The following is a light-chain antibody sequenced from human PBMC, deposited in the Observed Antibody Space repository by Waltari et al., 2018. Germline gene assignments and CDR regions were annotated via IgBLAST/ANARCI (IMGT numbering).Light chain of an antibody. V-gene: IGLV2-8*01. CDR2: EVS. CDR1: SCYGGAYNF. CDR3: TSYAGSNHNYVV. J-gene: IGLJ2*01. Sequence: QSALTPPPSASGSPGQSVTISCPATSCYGGAYNFVSWFQPPPGNAPNLIVFEVSKRPSGVPDRFSGSKSGNTASLTVSGLQAEDEADYYCTSYAGSNHNYVVFGGGTKVTVL.